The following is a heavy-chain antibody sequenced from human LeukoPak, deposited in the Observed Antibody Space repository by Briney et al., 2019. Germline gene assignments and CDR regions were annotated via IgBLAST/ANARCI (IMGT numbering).Heavy chain of an antibody. CDR2: ISYDGSNK. CDR1: GFTFSSYG. D-gene: IGHD6-25*01. Sequence: PGGSLRLSCAASGFTFSSYGMHWVRQAPGEGLEWVAVISYDGSNKYYADSVKGRFTISRDNSKNTLYLQMNSLRGDDTAVYYCAKELTTSSGYLHYFDYWGQGTLVTVSS. J-gene: IGHJ4*02. CDR3: AKELTTSSGYLHYFDY. V-gene: IGHV3-30*18.